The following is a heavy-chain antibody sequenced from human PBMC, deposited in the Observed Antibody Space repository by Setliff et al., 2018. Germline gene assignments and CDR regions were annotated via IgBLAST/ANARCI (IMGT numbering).Heavy chain of an antibody. D-gene: IGHD1-26*01. Sequence: GGSLRLSCAASGFTFSRYTINWVCQAPGKGLEWVSSISSSSSYIYYTDSVKGRFAISRDNAKNSLYLQMNSLRAEDTAVYYCARDPPWELRYFDLWGRGTLVTVSS. CDR2: ISSSSSYI. CDR3: ARDPPWELRYFDL. CDR1: GFTFSRYT. V-gene: IGHV3-21*01. J-gene: IGHJ2*01.